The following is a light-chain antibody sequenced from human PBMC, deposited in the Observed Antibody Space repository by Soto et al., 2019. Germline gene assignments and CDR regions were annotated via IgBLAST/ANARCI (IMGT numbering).Light chain of an antibody. CDR1: QSVLTNSNNKNC. V-gene: IGKV4-1*01. J-gene: IGKJ1*01. Sequence: DSVMTQRPERMAVSLGERGTSNRQSSQSVLTNSNNKNCIAWYQQKPGQPPKLLIYWSSTRASGVPDRFSGSGSGTDFTLTICSLQAEDVAVYYCQQHYSCTWKFAQGSKAEIK. CDR3: QQHYSCTWK. CDR2: WSS.